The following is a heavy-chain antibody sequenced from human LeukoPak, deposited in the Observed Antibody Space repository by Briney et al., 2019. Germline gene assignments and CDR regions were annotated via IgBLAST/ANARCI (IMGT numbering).Heavy chain of an antibody. CDR2: ISSSGGTM. V-gene: IGHV3-48*03. CDR1: GFTFSSYE. J-gene: IGHJ6*04. D-gene: IGHD3-10*02. CDR3: AELGITMIGGV. Sequence: PGGSLRLSCAASGFTFSSYEMNWVRQAPGKGLEWVSYISSSGGTMYYADSVKGRFTISRDSAKNSLYLQMNSLRAEDTAVYYCAELGITMIGGVWGKGTTVTISS.